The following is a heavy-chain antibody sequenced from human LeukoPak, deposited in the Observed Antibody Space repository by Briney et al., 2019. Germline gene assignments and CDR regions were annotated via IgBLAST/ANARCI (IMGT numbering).Heavy chain of an antibody. D-gene: IGHD3-10*01. V-gene: IGHV3-7*01. CDR1: GFTFSGSA. CDR2: IKQDGSEK. CDR3: ARELWFGELLSSDY. J-gene: IGHJ4*02. Sequence: PGGSLRLSCAASGFTFSGSAMHWVRQAPGKGLEWVANIKQDGSEKYYVDSVKGRFTISRDNAKNSLYLQMNSLRAEDTAVYYCARELWFGELLSSDYWGQGTLVTVSS.